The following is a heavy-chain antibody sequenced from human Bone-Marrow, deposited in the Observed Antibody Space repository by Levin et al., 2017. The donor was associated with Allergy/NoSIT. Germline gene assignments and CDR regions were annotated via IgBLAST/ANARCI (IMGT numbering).Heavy chain of an antibody. CDR1: GDSIRSNY. D-gene: IGHD2-2*02. CDR3: AREIVRPATIRSFEP. CDR2: ISFSGNT. J-gene: IGHJ5*02. V-gene: IGHV4-59*12. Sequence: PSETLSLTCTVSGDSIRSNYWSWIRQPPGTGLEWIGYISFSGNTDYNPSLRSRVAISADTSKNHFSLSLNSVTAAATAVHSCAREIVRPATIRSFEPWGQGTLVIVSS.